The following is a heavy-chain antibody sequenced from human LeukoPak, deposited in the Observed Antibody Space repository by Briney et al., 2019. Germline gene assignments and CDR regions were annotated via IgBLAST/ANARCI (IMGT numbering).Heavy chain of an antibody. Sequence: PGGSLRLSCAASGFTFTTYNMNWVRQAPGKGLEWVSYISSSSSTIYYADSVKGRFTISRDNSKNTLYLQMNSLRAEDTAVYYCARDLGKPFDYWGQGTLVTVSS. D-gene: IGHD3-16*01. CDR3: ARDLGKPFDY. V-gene: IGHV3-48*01. CDR1: GFTFTTYN. CDR2: ISSSSSTI. J-gene: IGHJ4*02.